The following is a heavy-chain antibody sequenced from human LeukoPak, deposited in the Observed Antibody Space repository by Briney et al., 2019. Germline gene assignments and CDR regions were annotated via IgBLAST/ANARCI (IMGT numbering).Heavy chain of an antibody. Sequence: GESLKISCKGSGYSFTSYWIGWVRQMPGKGLEWMGIIYPGDSDTRYSPSFQGQVTISAVKSISTAYLQWRSLKASDTAMYYCARRDSSGWYYFDYWGQGTLVTVSS. CDR1: GYSFTSYW. V-gene: IGHV5-51*01. CDR2: IYPGDSDT. D-gene: IGHD6-19*01. J-gene: IGHJ4*02. CDR3: ARRDSSGWYYFDY.